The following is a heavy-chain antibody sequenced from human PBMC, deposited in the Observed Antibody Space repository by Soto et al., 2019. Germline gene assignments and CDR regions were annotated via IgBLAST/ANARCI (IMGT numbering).Heavy chain of an antibody. V-gene: IGHV1-3*01. CDR3: ARARGGLTYYYDSSGSHLDY. CDR2: INAGNGNT. Sequence: ASVKVSCKASGYTFTSYAMHWVRQAPGQRLEWMGWINAGNGNTKYSQKFQGRVTITRDTSASTAYMELSSLRSEDTAVYYCARARGGLTYYYDSSGSHLDYWGQGTLVTVSS. D-gene: IGHD3-22*01. CDR1: GYTFTSYA. J-gene: IGHJ4*02.